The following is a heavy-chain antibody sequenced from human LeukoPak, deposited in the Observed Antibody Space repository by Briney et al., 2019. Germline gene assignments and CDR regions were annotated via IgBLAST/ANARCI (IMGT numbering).Heavy chain of an antibody. CDR2: INPSGGST. CDR1: GYTFTSYY. Sequence: GASVKVSCKASGYTFTSYYMHWVRQAPGQGLEWMGIINPSGGSTSYAQKFQGRVTMTRDTSTSTVYMELSSLRSEDTAVYYCARVPGLVWVTRGAYYFDYWGQGTLVTVSS. J-gene: IGHJ4*02. CDR3: ARVPGLVWVTRGAYYFDY. V-gene: IGHV1-46*01. D-gene: IGHD3-16*01.